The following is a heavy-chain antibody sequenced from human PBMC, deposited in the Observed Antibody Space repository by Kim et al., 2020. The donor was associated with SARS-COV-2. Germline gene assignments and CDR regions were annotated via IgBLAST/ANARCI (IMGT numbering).Heavy chain of an antibody. J-gene: IGHJ4*02. V-gene: IGHV4-39*01. CDR1: GGSISSSSYY. D-gene: IGHD3-10*01. Sequence: SETLSLTCTVSGGSISSSSYYWGWIRQPPGKGLEWIGSIYYSGSTYYNPSLKSRVTISVDTSKNQFSLKLSSVTAADTAVYYCASQYVLLWFGELFPTYYFDYWGQGTLVTVSS. CDR3: ASQYVLLWFGELFPTYYFDY. CDR2: IYYSGST.